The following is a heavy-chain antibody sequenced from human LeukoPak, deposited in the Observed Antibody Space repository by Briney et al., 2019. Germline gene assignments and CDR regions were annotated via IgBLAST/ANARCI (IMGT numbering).Heavy chain of an antibody. V-gene: IGHV4-31*03. J-gene: IGHJ4*02. CDR1: GGSISSGGYY. D-gene: IGHD3-3*01. CDR3: ARDWSLDY. CDR2: IYYSGST. Sequence: SQILSLTCTVSGGSISSGGYYWSWIRQHPGKGLEWIGYIYYSGSTSYNPSLKSRATISVDTSKNQFSLKLNSVTAADTAVYYCARDWSLDYWGQGTLVTVSS.